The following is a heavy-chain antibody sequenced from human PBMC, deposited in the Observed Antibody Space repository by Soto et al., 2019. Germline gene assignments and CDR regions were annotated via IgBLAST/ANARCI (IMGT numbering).Heavy chain of an antibody. J-gene: IGHJ4*02. D-gene: IGHD2-15*01. CDR2: VSGSGGDT. CDR1: GFTFSNYA. Sequence: GGSLRLSCAASGFTFSNYAMSWVRQAPGTGLEWVSAVSGSGGDTYYADSVKGRFTISRDNSKKTLLLQMSSLRAEDTAVYFCAKGSAGGRPYFFDYWGRGTLVTVSS. V-gene: IGHV3-23*01. CDR3: AKGSAGGRPYFFDY.